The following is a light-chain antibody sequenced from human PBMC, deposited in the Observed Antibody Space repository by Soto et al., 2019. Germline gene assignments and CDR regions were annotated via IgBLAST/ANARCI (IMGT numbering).Light chain of an antibody. J-gene: IGKJ4*01. CDR3: QQYDNWPPLT. CDR1: QSVRSN. CDR2: GAS. V-gene: IGKV3-15*01. Sequence: EIVMTQSPATLSVSPGERATLSCRASQSVRSNLAWYQQIPGQAPRLLIYGASTRATGIPARFSGSGSGTEFTLTISSLQSEDFGVYYCQQYDNWPPLTFGGGTKVEIK.